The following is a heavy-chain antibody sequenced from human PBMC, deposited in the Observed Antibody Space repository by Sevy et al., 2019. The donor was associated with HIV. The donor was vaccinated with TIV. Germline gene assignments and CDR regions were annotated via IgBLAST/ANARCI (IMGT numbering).Heavy chain of an antibody. CDR3: VRAMASADSL. CDR2: VNQEGSTK. D-gene: IGHD3-22*01. V-gene: IGHV3-7*01. CDR1: GFRISSYW. J-gene: IGHJ4*02. Sequence: GGSLRLSFAASGFRISSYWMLWVRQAPGKGGEGVANVNQEGSTKYSLDAGKGRFTLSRDKAKNLVFLQMNSLTADDAALYYCVRAMASADSLWGQGTLVTVSS.